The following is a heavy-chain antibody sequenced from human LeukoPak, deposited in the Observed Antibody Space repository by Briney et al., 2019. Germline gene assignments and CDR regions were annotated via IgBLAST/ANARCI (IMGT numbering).Heavy chain of an antibody. J-gene: IGHJ6*03. CDR1: GVTFSSYT. CDR3: ASSAYQLPYPNYYYYMDV. Sequence: PGGSLRLSCAASGVTFSSYTMNWVRQAPGKGVGWVSYISTSSSTIYYADSVKGRFTISRDNAKNSLYPQMNSLRAEDTAVYYCASSAYQLPYPNYYYYMDVWGKGTTVTVSS. V-gene: IGHV3-48*04. D-gene: IGHD2-2*02. CDR2: ISTSSSTI.